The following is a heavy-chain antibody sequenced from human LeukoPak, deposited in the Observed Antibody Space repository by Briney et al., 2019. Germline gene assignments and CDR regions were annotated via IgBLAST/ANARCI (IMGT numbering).Heavy chain of an antibody. CDR1: EYTFTDYA. D-gene: IGHD5-24*01. J-gene: IGHJ4*02. CDR3: ARGRWSATTASYYLDF. CDR2: INAGNGNT. Sequence: ASVRVSCKASEYTFTDYAINWVRQAPGQRLEWMGWINAGNGNTRYSQRFQGRVTITRDTSASTAYMELSSLTSEDTAVYYCARGRWSATTASYYLDFWGQGTLVTVSS. V-gene: IGHV1-3*01.